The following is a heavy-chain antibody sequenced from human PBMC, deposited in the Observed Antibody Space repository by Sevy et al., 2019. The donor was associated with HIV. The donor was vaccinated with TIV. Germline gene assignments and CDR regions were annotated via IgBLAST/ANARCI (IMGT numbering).Heavy chain of an antibody. V-gene: IGHV3-30-3*01. CDR1: GFTFSSYA. D-gene: IGHD1-26*01. Sequence: GGSLRLSCAASGFTFSSYAMHWVRQAPGKGLEWVAVISYDGSNKYYADSVKGRFTISRENSKNSLYLQMNSLRAEDTAVYYCARDSIVGATGGDFDYWGQGTLVTVSS. J-gene: IGHJ4*02. CDR3: ARDSIVGATGGDFDY. CDR2: ISYDGSNK.